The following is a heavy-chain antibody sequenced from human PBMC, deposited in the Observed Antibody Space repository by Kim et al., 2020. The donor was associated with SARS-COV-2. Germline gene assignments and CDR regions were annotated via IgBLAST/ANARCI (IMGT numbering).Heavy chain of an antibody. CDR1: GFTFSDHY. Sequence: GGSLRLSCAASGFTFSDHYMDWVRQAPGKGLEWVGRTRNKANSYTTEYAASVKGRFTISRDDSKNSLYLQMNSLKTEDTAVYYCARGLHYYGSGSYDYWGQGTLVTVSS. CDR2: TRNKANSYTT. J-gene: IGHJ4*02. D-gene: IGHD3-10*01. V-gene: IGHV3-72*01. CDR3: ARGLHYYGSGSYDY.